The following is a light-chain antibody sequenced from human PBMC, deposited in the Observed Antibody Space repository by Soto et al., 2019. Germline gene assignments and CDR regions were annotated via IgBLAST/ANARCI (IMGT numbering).Light chain of an antibody. CDR2: GAS. J-gene: IGKJ1*01. Sequence: EIVLTQSPGTLSLSPGERATLSCRASQSVSSSYLAWYQQKPGQAPRLLIYGASSRATGIPDRFSGSGSGTDFTLTISRLEDEDFAVYYCQQYGSTPASTFGQGTKVEIK. V-gene: IGKV3-20*01. CDR3: QQYGSTPAST. CDR1: QSVSSSY.